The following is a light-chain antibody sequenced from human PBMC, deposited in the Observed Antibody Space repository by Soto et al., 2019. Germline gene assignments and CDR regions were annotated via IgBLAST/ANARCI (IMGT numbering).Light chain of an antibody. V-gene: IGKV3-20*01. J-gene: IGKJ1*01. CDR3: QQYGSPVT. Sequence: EIVLTQSPGTLSLSPGERATLSCRASQSVSSSYLAWYQQKPGQAPRLLIYGASSRATGIPDRFSGSGSGTYFTLTSSRLEPEDFTVYYCQQYGSPVTFGQGTKVEIK. CDR1: QSVSSSY. CDR2: GAS.